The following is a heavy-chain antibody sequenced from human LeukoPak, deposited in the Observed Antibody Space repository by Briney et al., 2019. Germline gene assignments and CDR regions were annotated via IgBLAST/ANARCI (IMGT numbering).Heavy chain of an antibody. CDR3: ARSPYGYSSSWFGSTPYYYYMDV. CDR2: SYYSGST. Sequence: SETLSLTCTVSGGSISSWYWSWIRQPPGKGLEWIGYSYYSGSTNYNPSLKSRVTISVDTSKNQFSLKLSSVTAADTAVYYCARSPYGYSSSWFGSTPYYYYMDVWGKGTTVTVSS. V-gene: IGHV4-59*08. J-gene: IGHJ6*03. D-gene: IGHD6-13*01. CDR1: GGSISSWY.